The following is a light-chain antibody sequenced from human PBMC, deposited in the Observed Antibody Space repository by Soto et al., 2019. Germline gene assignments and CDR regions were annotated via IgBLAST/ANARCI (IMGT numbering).Light chain of an antibody. Sequence: EIVLTQSPGTLSLSPGERATLSCRASQSVGDNLLAWYHQSPGQAPRLLIYGASSRATGIPDRFSGSGSGTDFTLTIDSLEPEDFALYFCHHYGSAPWTFGQGTEVESK. CDR1: QSVGDNL. CDR3: HHYGSAPWT. CDR2: GAS. J-gene: IGKJ1*01. V-gene: IGKV3-20*01.